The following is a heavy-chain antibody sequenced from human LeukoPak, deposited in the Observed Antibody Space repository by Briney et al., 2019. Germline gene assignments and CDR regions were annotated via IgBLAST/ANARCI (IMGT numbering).Heavy chain of an antibody. CDR3: ARGLIGGSWYEARLDY. J-gene: IGHJ4*02. Sequence: SETLSLTCAVYGGSFSGYYWSWIRQPPGKGLEWIGEINHSGSTNYNPSLKSRVTISVDTSKNQFSLKLSSVTAADTAVYYCARGLIGGSWYEARLDYWGQGTLVTVSS. CDR1: GGSFSGYY. D-gene: IGHD6-13*01. V-gene: IGHV4-34*01. CDR2: INHSGST.